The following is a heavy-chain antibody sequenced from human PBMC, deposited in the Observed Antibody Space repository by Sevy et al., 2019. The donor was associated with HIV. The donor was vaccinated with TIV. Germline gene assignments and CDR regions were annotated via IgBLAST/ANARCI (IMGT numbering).Heavy chain of an antibody. D-gene: IGHD3-10*01. CDR3: ARDGDYYGSGSLGDY. Sequence: ASVKVSCKASGGTFSSYAISWVRQAPGQGLEWMGGIIPIFGTANYAQKFQGRVTITADESTSTAYMELSSLGSEDTAAYYCARDGDYYGSGSLGDYWGQGTLVTVSS. CDR2: IIPIFGTA. J-gene: IGHJ4*02. CDR1: GGTFSSYA. V-gene: IGHV1-69*13.